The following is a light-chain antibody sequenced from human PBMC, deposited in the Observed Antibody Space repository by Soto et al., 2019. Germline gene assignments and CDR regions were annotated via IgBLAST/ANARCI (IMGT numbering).Light chain of an antibody. CDR2: EGS. J-gene: IGLJ1*01. CDR1: SSDVGSYNL. V-gene: IGLV2-23*03. CDR3: CSYAGSSTFL. Sequence: QSVLTQPASVSGSPGQSITISCTGTSSDVGSYNLVSWYQQHPGKAPKLMIYEGSKRPSGVSNRFSGSKSGNTASLTISGLQAEDEADYYCCSYAGSSTFLFGTGTNVTVL.